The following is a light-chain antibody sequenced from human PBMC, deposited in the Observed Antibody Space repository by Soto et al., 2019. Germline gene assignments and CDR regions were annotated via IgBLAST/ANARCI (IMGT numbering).Light chain of an antibody. CDR3: QQYGRSPPT. CDR2: GAS. J-gene: IGKJ4*01. V-gene: IGKV3-20*01. CDR1: QSVRSNS. Sequence: EIVLTQSPGTLSLSPGERATLSCRASQSVRSNSLARYQQKPGQAPRLLIYGASTRATGIPDRFSGSGSGTDFTLTITRLEPEDFAVFYCQQYGRSPPTFGGGTNMEIK.